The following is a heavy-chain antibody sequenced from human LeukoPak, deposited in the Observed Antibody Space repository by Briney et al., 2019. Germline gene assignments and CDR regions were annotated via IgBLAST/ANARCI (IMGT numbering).Heavy chain of an antibody. CDR2: INAGNGNT. CDR3: ARDLPFCSSTSCYLYNWFDP. CDR1: GYTFTSYA. Sequence: ASVKVSCKASGYTFTSYAMHWVRQAPGQRLEWMGWINAGNGNTKYSQKFQGRVTITRDTSASTAYMKLSSLRSEDTAVYYCARDLPFCSSTSCYLYNWFDPWGQGTLVTVSS. D-gene: IGHD2-2*01. V-gene: IGHV1-3*01. J-gene: IGHJ5*02.